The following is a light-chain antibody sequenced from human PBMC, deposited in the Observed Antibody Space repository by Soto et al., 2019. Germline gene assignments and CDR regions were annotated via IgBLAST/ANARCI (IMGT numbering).Light chain of an antibody. V-gene: IGKV3-11*01. CDR3: EHRNYPYT. Sequence: EIVLTQSPATLSLSPGERATLSCRASQRVSTYFAWYQQKPGQAPTLLIYDASNRATGIPASFSGRGSWTDSTLTISTPVPEDFVVYYCEHRNYPYTFGHGTKLDIK. CDR2: DAS. J-gene: IGKJ2*01. CDR1: QRVSTY.